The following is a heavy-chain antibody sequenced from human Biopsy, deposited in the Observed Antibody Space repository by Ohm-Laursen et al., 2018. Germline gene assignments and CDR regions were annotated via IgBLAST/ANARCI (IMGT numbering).Heavy chain of an antibody. V-gene: IGHV4-59*01. J-gene: IGHJ5*02. D-gene: IGHD3-3*01. Sequence: TLSLTCSVSGGSIISYYWTWIRQPPGKGLEWIGHVYNGGITNYNPTLKSRVTISKDTSKYQFPHQMNSGTAADTAVYFCARTPRDSFWSGSYKRGLWFDPWGQGTLVIVSS. CDR1: GGSIISYY. CDR2: VYNGGIT. CDR3: ARTPRDSFWSGSYKRGLWFDP.